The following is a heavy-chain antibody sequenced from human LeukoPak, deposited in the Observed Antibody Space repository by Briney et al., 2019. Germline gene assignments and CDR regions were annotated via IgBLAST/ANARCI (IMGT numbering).Heavy chain of an antibody. CDR1: GYTFTNYG. Sequence: ASVKVSCKASGYTFTNYGISWVRQAPGQGLEWMGWISAYNGNTNYAQKLQGRVTMTTDTSTSTAYMELRSLRSDDTAVYYCARATQYSSGWYASYYYYYGMDVWGQGTTVTVSS. J-gene: IGHJ6*02. CDR2: ISAYNGNT. D-gene: IGHD6-19*01. CDR3: ARATQYSSGWYASYYYYYGMDV. V-gene: IGHV1-18*01.